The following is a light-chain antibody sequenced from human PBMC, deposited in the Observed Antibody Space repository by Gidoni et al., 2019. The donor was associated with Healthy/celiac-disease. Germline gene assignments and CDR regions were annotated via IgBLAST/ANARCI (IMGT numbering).Light chain of an antibody. Sequence: AIRMTQSPSSLSASTGDRVTITCRASQGISSYLAWYQQKPGNAPQLLISAASTLQSGVPSRFSGSGSGTDFTLTISCLQSEAFSTYYCQQYYSYLLTFGGGTKVEIK. CDR2: AAS. V-gene: IGKV1-8*01. CDR1: QGISSY. J-gene: IGKJ4*01. CDR3: QQYYSYLLT.